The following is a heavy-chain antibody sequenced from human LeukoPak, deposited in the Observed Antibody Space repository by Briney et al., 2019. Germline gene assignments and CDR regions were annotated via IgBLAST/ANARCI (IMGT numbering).Heavy chain of an antibody. V-gene: IGHV3-13*01. CDR3: ARGPPRGKYYYMDV. D-gene: IGHD1-1*01. Sequence: GGSLRLSCAASGFTFSSFDVHWVRHPTGQGLEWVSTIGTASDTYYPGSVEGRFTLSRDNAKNSLYLQMNSLTAGDTAVYYCARGPPRGKYYYMDVWGKGTTVTVSS. CDR2: IGTASDT. CDR1: GFTFSSFD. J-gene: IGHJ6*03.